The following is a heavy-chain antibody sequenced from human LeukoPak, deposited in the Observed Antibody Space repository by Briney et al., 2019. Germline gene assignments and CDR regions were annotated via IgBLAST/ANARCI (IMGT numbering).Heavy chain of an antibody. D-gene: IGHD6-13*01. CDR1: GYTFTSYD. CDR3: ASVPSGWYPQGNDGHHDY. Sequence: ASVKVSCKASGYTFTSYDINWVRQATGQGLEWVGWMNPNSGNTGYAQKFQGRVTMTRNTSISTAYMELSSLRSEDTAVYYCASVPSGWYPQGNDGHHDYWGQGTLVTVSS. V-gene: IGHV1-8*01. CDR2: MNPNSGNT. J-gene: IGHJ4*02.